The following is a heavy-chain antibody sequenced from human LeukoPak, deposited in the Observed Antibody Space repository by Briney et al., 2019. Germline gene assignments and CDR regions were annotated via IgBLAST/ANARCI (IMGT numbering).Heavy chain of an antibody. V-gene: IGHV3-30*02. Sequence: PGGSLRLSCAASGFTFSSYGMHWVRQAPGKGLEGVEFIRYDGSNKYYADSVKGRFTISRDNSKNTLYLQMNSLRAEDTAVYYCAKIGEYCSGGSCYSYYFDYWGQGTLVTVSS. D-gene: IGHD2-15*01. CDR1: GFTFSSYG. CDR3: AKIGEYCSGGSCYSYYFDY. CDR2: IRYDGSNK. J-gene: IGHJ4*02.